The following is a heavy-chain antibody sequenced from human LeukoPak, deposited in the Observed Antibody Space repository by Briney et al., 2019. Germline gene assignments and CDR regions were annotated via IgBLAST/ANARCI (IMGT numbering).Heavy chain of an antibody. CDR3: AKDQLGWGHCSSTSCYTGAFDI. Sequence: GGSLRLPCAASGFTFSSYGMHWVRQAPGKGLEWVAFIRYDGSNKYYADSVKGRFTISRDNSKNTLYLQMNSLRAEDTAVYYCAKDQLGWGHCSSTSCYTGAFDIWGQGTMVTVSS. J-gene: IGHJ3*02. CDR1: GFTFSSYG. CDR2: IRYDGSNK. D-gene: IGHD2-2*02. V-gene: IGHV3-30*02.